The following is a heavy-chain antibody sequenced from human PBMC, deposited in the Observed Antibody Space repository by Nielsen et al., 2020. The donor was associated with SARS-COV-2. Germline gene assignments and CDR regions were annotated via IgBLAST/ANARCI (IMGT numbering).Heavy chain of an antibody. V-gene: IGHV3-48*03. D-gene: IGHD5-18*01. CDR2: ISSSGSTI. CDR1: GFTFSSYE. CDR3: ARDIHTARYYYYGMDV. Sequence: GGSLRLSCAASGFTFSSYEMNWVRQAPGKGLEWVSYISSSGSTIYYADSVKGRFTISRDNAKNSLYLQMNSLRAEDTAVYYCARDIHTARYYYYGMDVWGQGTTVTVSS. J-gene: IGHJ6*02.